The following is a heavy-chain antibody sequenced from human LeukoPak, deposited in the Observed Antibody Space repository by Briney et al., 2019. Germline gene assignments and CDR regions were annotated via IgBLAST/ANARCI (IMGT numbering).Heavy chain of an antibody. CDR3: ARDPKSQLLLDY. CDR2: INPYSGAI. J-gene: IGHJ4*02. CDR1: GFTFTDEY. D-gene: IGHD2-2*01. Sequence: ASVTVSCKSSGFTFTDEYIHWVRQPPGQGLEWMGWINPYSGAINYAPKFEGRVTLTRDTSISTAHMELSRLTSGDTAVYYCARDPKSQLLLDYWGQGTLVTVSS. V-gene: IGHV1-2*02.